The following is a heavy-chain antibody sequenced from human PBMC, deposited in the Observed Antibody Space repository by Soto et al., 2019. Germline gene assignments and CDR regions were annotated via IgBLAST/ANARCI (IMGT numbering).Heavy chain of an antibody. D-gene: IGHD1-26*01. V-gene: IGHV3-30*18. CDR2: ISYDGSNK. Sequence: QVQLVESGGGVVQPGRSLRLSCAASGFTVSSYGMHWVRQAPGKGLEWVAVISYDGSNKYYADSVKGRFTISRDNSKNMLYLQMNSLRAEDTAVYYCAKDHVGATWYWGQGTLVTVSS. CDR1: GFTVSSYG. CDR3: AKDHVGATWY. J-gene: IGHJ4*02.